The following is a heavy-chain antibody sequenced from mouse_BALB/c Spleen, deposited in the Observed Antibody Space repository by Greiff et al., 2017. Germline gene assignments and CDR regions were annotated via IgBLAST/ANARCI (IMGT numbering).Heavy chain of an antibody. J-gene: IGHJ4*01. D-gene: IGHD1-1*01. CDR2: IWRGGST. CDR1: GFSLTSYG. V-gene: IGHV2-5-1*01. CDR3: AKRGNALLLLYAMDY. Sequence: VQLQESGPSLVQPSQSLSITCTVSGFSLTSYGVHWVRQSPGKGLEWLGVIWRGGSTDYNAAFMSRLSITKDNSKSQVFFKMNSLQADDTAIYYCAKRGNALLLLYAMDYWGQGTSVTVSS.